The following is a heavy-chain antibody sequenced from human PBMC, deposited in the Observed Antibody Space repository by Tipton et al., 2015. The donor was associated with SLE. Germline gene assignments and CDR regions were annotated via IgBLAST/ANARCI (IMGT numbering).Heavy chain of an antibody. CDR2: ITGSADAT. CDR1: GFTFTSYA. J-gene: IGHJ6*02. Sequence: SLRLSCAASGFTFTSYAMSWVRQAPGKGLEWVSAITGSADATFYADSVKGRFSISRDNTKDSLYLQMDSLRAEDTAIYFCAREYGHYYYGMDVWGQGTTVTVSS. V-gene: IGHV3-23*01. D-gene: IGHD2/OR15-2a*01. CDR3: AREYGHYYYGMDV.